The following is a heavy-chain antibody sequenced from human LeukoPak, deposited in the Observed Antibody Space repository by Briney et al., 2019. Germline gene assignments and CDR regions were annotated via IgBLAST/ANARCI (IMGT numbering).Heavy chain of an antibody. D-gene: IGHD2-2*03. V-gene: IGHV3-33*01. J-gene: IGHJ6*03. Sequence: PGGSLRLSCAASGFTFSSYGMHWVRQAPGKGLEWVAVIWFDGSNKYCADSVKGRFTISRDNSKNTLDLQMNSLRAEDTAVYYRARDGGYCSRTSCPASRMDVWGKGTTVTVSS. CDR2: IWFDGSNK. CDR1: GFTFSSYG. CDR3: ARDGGYCSRTSCPASRMDV.